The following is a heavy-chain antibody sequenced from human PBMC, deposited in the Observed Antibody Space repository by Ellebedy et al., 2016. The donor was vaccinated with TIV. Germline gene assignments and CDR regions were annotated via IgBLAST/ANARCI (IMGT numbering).Heavy chain of an antibody. CDR1: GFTFSSYS. CDR2: IKQDGSEK. J-gene: IGHJ4*02. V-gene: IGHV3-7*01. CDR3: ARAIDY. Sequence: GESLKISCAASGFTFSSYSMNWVRQAPGKGLEWVANIKQDGSEKYYVDSVKGRFTISRDNAKNSLYLQMNSLRAEDTAVYYCARAIDYWGQGTLVTVSS.